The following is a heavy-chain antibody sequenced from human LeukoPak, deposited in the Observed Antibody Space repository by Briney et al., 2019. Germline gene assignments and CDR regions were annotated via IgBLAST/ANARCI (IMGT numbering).Heavy chain of an antibody. CDR3: ARDRPTYYYGSGSYYENPFDP. J-gene: IGHJ5*02. Sequence: GASVKVSCKASGYTFTSYGISWVRQAPGQGLEWRGWISAYNGNTNYAQKLQGRVTMTRDTSTSTVYMELSSLRSEDTAVYYCARDRPTYYYGSGSYYENPFDPRGQGTLVTVSS. D-gene: IGHD3-10*01. CDR2: ISAYNGNT. CDR1: GYTFTSYG. V-gene: IGHV1-18*01.